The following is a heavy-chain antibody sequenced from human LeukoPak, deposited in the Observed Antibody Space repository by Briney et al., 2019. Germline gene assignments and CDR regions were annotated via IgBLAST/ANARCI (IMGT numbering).Heavy chain of an antibody. Sequence: PGGFLRLSCAASGFTFSSYAMSWVRQAPGKGLEWVSAISGSGGSTYYADSVKGRFTISRDNSKNTLYLQMNSLRAEDTALYYCAKGPTSTVTRGYFDYWGQGTLVTVSS. CDR1: GFTFSSYA. CDR2: ISGSGGST. V-gene: IGHV3-23*01. J-gene: IGHJ4*02. CDR3: AKGPTSTVTRGYFDY. D-gene: IGHD4-17*01.